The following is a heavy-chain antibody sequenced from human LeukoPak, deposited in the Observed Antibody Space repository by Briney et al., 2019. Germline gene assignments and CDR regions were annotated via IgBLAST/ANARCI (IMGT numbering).Heavy chain of an antibody. J-gene: IGHJ4*02. V-gene: IGHV4-34*09. D-gene: IGHD5-12*01. CDR3: ASWGDIVATTVFDY. CDR2: IYYSGST. CDR1: GGSFSGYY. Sequence: SETLSLTCVVYGGSFSGYYWSWIRQPPGKGLEWIGYIYYSGSTYYNPSLKSRVTISVDTSKNQFSLKLSSVTAADTAVYYCASWGDIVATTVFDYWGQGTLVTVSS.